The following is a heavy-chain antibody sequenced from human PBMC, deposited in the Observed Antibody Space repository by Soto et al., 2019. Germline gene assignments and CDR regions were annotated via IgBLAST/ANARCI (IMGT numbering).Heavy chain of an antibody. CDR3: ARDRPGITVFEAFDI. J-gene: IGHJ3*02. V-gene: IGHV3-30-3*01. CDR2: ISYDGTNK. CDR1: GFTFSNYV. Sequence: QVQLVESGGGVIEPGRSLRLSSAASGFTFSNYVMHWVREAPGKGLESVTVISYDGTNKYYADSVKGRFTISRDNSKNTLFLQMNSLRPEDTAVYYCARDRPGITVFEAFDIWGQGTMVTVSS. D-gene: IGHD1-20*01.